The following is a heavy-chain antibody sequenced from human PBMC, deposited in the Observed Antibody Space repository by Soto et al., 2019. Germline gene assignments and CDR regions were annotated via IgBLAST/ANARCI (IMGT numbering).Heavy chain of an antibody. D-gene: IGHD3-22*01. CDR2: ISYDGSNK. CDR1: GFTFSSYA. J-gene: IGHJ3*02. Sequence: ESGGGVVQPGRSLRLSCAASGFTFSSYAMHWVRQAPGKGLEWVAVISYDGSNKYYADSVKGRFTISRDNSKNTLYLQMNSLRAEDTAVYYCAREYYYDSSGYDAFDIWGQGTMVTVSS. CDR3: AREYYYDSSGYDAFDI. V-gene: IGHV3-30-3*01.